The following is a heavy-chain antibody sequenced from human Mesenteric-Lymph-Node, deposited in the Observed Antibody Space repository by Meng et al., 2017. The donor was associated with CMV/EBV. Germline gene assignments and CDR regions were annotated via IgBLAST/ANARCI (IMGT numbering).Heavy chain of an antibody. CDR1: GFTISNYG. CDR3: ARVQRGGYYYNDYQYCGMDV. J-gene: IGHJ6*02. V-gene: IGHV3-30*03. CDR2: ISSDGSNK. D-gene: IGHD3-22*01. Sequence: GESLKISCAASGFTISNYGMHWVRQAPGKGLEWVALISSDGSNKYYADSVKGRFTISRDNSKNTLYLQMSSLRAEDTAVYFCARVQRGGYYYNDYQYCGMDVWGQGTTVTVSS.